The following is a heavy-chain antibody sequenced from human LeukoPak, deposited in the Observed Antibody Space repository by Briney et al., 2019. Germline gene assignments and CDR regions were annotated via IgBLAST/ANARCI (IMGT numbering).Heavy chain of an antibody. CDR1: GFTFDDYA. CDR3: AKDHGIAARPAGY. CDR2: ISWNSGSI. Sequence: PGGSLRLSCAASGFTFDDYAMYWVRQAPGKGLEWVSGISWNSGSIGYADSVKGRFTISRDNSKNTLYLQMNSLRAEDTAVYYCAKDHGIAARPAGYWGQGTLVTVSS. D-gene: IGHD6-6*01. J-gene: IGHJ4*02. V-gene: IGHV3-9*01.